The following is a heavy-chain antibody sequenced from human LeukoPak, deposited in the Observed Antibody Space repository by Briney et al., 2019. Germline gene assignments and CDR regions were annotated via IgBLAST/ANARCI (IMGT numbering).Heavy chain of an antibody. CDR1: GGSISGNW. CDR2: IYHSGST. CDR3: ARVRYFDWLYRFDY. Sequence: PSETLSLTCAVSGGSISGNWWSWVRQPPGKGLEWIGEIYHSGSTNYNPSLKSRVTISVDKSKNQFSLKLSSVTAADTAVYYCARVRYFDWLYRFDYWGQGTLVTVSS. D-gene: IGHD3-9*01. J-gene: IGHJ4*02. V-gene: IGHV4-4*02.